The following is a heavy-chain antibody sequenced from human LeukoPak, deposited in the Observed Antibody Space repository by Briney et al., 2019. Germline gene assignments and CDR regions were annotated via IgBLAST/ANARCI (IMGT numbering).Heavy chain of an antibody. CDR1: GGTFSSYA. J-gene: IGHJ4*02. CDR3: ARAPMVRGVIKYYFDY. CDR2: IIPIFGTA. V-gene: IGHV1-69*05. Sequence: SVKVSCKASGGTFSSYAISWVRQAPGQGLEWMRGIIPIFGTANYAQKFQGRVTITTDESTSTAHMELSSLRSEDTAVYYCARAPMVRGVIKYYFDYWGQGTLVTVSS. D-gene: IGHD3-10*01.